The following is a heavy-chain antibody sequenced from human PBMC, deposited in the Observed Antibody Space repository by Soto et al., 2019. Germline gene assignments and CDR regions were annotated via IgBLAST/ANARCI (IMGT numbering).Heavy chain of an antibody. V-gene: IGHV3-33*01. Sequence: QVQVVESGGGVVQPGRSLRLSCTASGFTFSGHAMHWVRQPPGKGLEWVAQIWYDGSNKYYADSVKGRFTISRDNSKDTLYVQMDILRVDDTAVYYCARDGQSLAPYALDVWGQGTSVTVSS. CDR2: IWYDGSNK. CDR1: GFTFSGHA. D-gene: IGHD6-19*01. CDR3: ARDGQSLAPYALDV. J-gene: IGHJ6*02.